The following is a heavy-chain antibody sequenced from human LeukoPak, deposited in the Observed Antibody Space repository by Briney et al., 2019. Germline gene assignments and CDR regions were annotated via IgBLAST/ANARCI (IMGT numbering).Heavy chain of an antibody. CDR2: ISGSGGST. V-gene: IGHV3-23*01. Sequence: GGSLRLSCAASGFTFDDYAMHWVRQAPGKGLEWVSGISGSGGSTYYADSVKGRFTISRDNSKNTLYLQMNSLRAEDTAVYYCAKEYPYYYDSSGYYYVPGAFDIWGQGTMVTVSS. D-gene: IGHD3-22*01. CDR3: AKEYPYYYDSSGYYYVPGAFDI. CDR1: GFTFDDYA. J-gene: IGHJ3*02.